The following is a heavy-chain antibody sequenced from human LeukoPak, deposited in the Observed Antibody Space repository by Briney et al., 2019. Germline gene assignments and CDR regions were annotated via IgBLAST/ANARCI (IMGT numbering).Heavy chain of an antibody. V-gene: IGHV1-2*02. CDR1: GYTFSDNF. Sequence: ASVKVSCKASGYTFSDNFMHWVRQAPGQGLEWMGWINPKNGDTNYAQKFQGRVTMTRDTSISTAYMELSRLRSDDTAVYYCAREAGTTIPFDYWGQGTLVTVSS. D-gene: IGHD3-3*01. J-gene: IGHJ4*02. CDR3: AREAGTTIPFDY. CDR2: INPKNGDT.